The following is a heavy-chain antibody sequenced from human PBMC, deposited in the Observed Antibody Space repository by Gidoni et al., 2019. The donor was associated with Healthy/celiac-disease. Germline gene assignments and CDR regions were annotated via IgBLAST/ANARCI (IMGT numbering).Heavy chain of an antibody. Sequence: QLQLQESGPGLVKPSETLSLTCTVSGGSISTSSYYWGWIRQPPGKGLEWIGSIYSSGSTYYNQSLKSRVTISVDTSKNQFSLKLSSVTAADTAVYYCARDLGGYYYGSGSYCDYWGQGTLVTVSS. CDR3: ARDLGGYYYGSGSYCDY. J-gene: IGHJ4*02. V-gene: IGHV4-39*07. CDR2: IYSSGST. D-gene: IGHD3-10*01. CDR1: GGSISTSSYY.